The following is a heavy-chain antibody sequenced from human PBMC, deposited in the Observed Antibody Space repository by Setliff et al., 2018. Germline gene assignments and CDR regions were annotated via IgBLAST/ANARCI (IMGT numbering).Heavy chain of an antibody. CDR1: GDSFSGYF. D-gene: IGHD2-2*01. CDR3: ARGYCSSASCFFSGWFDP. J-gene: IGHJ5*02. V-gene: IGHV4-34*01. Sequence: PSETLSLTCAVYGDSFSGYFWTWIRQPPGKGLEWIGDIDQSGSTNHNPPLKSRLTISVDTSKNQFSLKLSSVTAADTAVYYCARGYCSSASCFFSGWFDPWGQGTLVTVSS. CDR2: IDQSGST.